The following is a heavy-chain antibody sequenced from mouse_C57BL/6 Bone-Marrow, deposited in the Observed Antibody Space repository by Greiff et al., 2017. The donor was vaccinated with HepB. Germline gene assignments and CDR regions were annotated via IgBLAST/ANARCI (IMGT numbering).Heavy chain of an antibody. V-gene: IGHV1-75*01. J-gene: IGHJ4*01. Sequence: SGPELVKPGASVKISCKASGYTFTDYYINWVKQRPGQGLEWIGWIFPGSGSTYYNEKFKGKATLTVDKSSSTAYMLLSSLTSEDSAVYFCAREGRLRGFYYAMDYWGQGTSVTVSS. D-gene: IGHD1-1*01. CDR2: IFPGSGST. CDR1: GYTFTDYY. CDR3: AREGRLRGFYYAMDY.